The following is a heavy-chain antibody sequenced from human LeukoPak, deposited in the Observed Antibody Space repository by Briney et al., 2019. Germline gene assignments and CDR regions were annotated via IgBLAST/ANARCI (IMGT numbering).Heavy chain of an antibody. V-gene: IGHV1-2*06. Sequence: ASVKVSCKASGYTFTGYHIHWVRQAPGQGLEWMGRINPYSGDTNFAQKFQGRVTMTRDTSITTAYMELRSLRSDDTAVYYCARALGYCSSTSCYAFDYWGQGTLVTVSS. CDR2: INPYSGDT. CDR3: ARALGYCSSTSCYAFDY. J-gene: IGHJ4*02. CDR1: GYTFTGYH. D-gene: IGHD2-2*01.